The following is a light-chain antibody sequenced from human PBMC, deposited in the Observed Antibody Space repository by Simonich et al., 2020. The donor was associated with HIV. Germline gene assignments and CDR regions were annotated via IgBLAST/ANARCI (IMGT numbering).Light chain of an antibody. J-gene: IGLJ3*02. V-gene: IGLV2-14*01. CDR1: SSDVGGYNY. CDR2: DVS. CDR3: CSYAGSNNWV. Sequence: QSALTQPASVSGSPGQSITISCTGTSSDVGGYNYVSWYQQHPGKAPKLMIYDVSKRPAGVSNRFSGSKSGNTASLTISGLQAEDEADYYCCSYAGSNNWVFGGGTRLTVL.